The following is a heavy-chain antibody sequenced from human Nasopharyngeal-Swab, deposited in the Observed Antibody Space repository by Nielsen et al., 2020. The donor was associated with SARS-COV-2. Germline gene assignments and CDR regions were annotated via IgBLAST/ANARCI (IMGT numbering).Heavy chain of an antibody. CDR2: ISGSGGDT. V-gene: IGHV3-23*01. CDR1: GFSFSTYA. J-gene: IGHJ4*02. D-gene: IGHD3-16*01. Sequence: GGSLRLSCAASGFSFSTYAMSWVRQAPGKGLEWVSAISGSGGDTYYADSVKGRFTISRDNAKNSLFLQLNSLRAEDTATYYCAREFGAGAFGFWGQGTLVTVSS. CDR3: AREFGAGAFGF.